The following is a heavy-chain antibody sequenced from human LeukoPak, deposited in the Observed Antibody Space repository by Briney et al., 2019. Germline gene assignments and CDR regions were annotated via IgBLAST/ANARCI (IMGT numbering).Heavy chain of an antibody. V-gene: IGHV3-7*01. Sequence: GGSLRLSCAASVFSFSSYWMSWVRQTPENGLEFVGNVDRDGGVRNYMDSLKGRCTISRDNGKKSLYLEINSLRADDTAVYYCARDPGSSAFDLWGRGALVTVPS. J-gene: IGHJ4*02. CDR3: ARDPGSSAFDL. CDR1: VFSFSSYW. D-gene: IGHD1-14*01. CDR2: VDRDGGVR.